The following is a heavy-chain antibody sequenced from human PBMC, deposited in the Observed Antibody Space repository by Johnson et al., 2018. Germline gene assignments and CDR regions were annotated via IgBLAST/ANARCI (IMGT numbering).Heavy chain of an antibody. CDR1: GFTFRYYG. CDR3: AKTADYGDYRPKGDAFDI. CDR2: ISYDGSNK. D-gene: IGHD4-17*01. V-gene: IGHV3-30*18. J-gene: IGHJ3*02. Sequence: QVQLVESGGGVVQPGRSLRLSCAASGFTFRYYGMHWVRQAPGKGLEWVAVISYDGSNKYYADPVKGRFTNSRDNSKNTLYLQMNSLRAEDTAVYYCAKTADYGDYRPKGDAFDIWGQGTMVTVSS.